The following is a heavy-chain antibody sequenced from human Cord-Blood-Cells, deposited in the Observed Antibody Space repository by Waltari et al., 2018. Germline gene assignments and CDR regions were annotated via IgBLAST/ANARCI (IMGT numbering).Heavy chain of an antibody. CDR3: ASLGLYSSSSGLFDY. D-gene: IGHD6-6*01. CDR2: IYYRGST. Sequence: QLQLQESGPGLVKPSETLSLTCTVSGGSISSSSYYWGWIRQHPGKGLEWIGCIYYRGSTYYHPSLKIRVTISVDTSKSRFSLKLSSVTAADTAVYYCASLGLYSSSSGLFDYWGQGTLVTVSS. CDR1: GGSISSSSYY. J-gene: IGHJ4*02. V-gene: IGHV4-39*01.